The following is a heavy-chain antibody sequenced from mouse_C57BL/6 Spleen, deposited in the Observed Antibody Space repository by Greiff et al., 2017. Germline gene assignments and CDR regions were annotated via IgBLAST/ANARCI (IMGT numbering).Heavy chain of an antibody. CDR2: IDPSDSYT. V-gene: IGHV1-50*01. CDR3: ARGGSSYGFAY. J-gene: IGHJ3*01. Sequence: QVQLQQSGAELVKPGASVKLSCKASGYTFTSYWMQWVKQRPGQGLEWIGEIDPSDSYTNYNQKFKGKATLTVDTSSSTAYMQLSSLTSEDSAVYYCARGGSSYGFAYWGQGTLVTVSA. D-gene: IGHD1-1*01. CDR1: GYTFTSYW.